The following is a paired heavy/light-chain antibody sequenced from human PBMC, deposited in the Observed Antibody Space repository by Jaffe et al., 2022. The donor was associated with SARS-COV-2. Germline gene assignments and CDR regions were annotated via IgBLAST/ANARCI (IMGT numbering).Heavy chain of an antibody. D-gene: IGHD3-9*01. V-gene: IGHV4-34*01. Sequence: QVQLQQWGAGLLKPSETLSLTCAVYGGSFSGYFWSWIRQPPGKGLEWIGEIHHGGSTNYNPSLKSRVTISVDTSKNQFSLKMNSVTAADTAVYYCARGHYDILTGFYARWFDPWGQGTLVTVSS. CDR2: IHHGGST. J-gene: IGHJ5*02. CDR3: ARGHYDILTGFYARWFDP. CDR1: GGSFSGYF.
Light chain of an antibody. CDR1: QSVLYSSNNKNY. V-gene: IGKV4-1*01. J-gene: IGKJ2*02. Sequence: IVMTQSPDSLAVSLGERATINCKSSQSVLYSSNNKNYLAWYQQKPGQPPKLLFYWASTRESGVPDRFSGSGSGTDFTLTISSLQAEDVAVYFCQQYYNTPRTFGQGTKLEIK. CDR2: WAS. CDR3: QQYYNTPRT.